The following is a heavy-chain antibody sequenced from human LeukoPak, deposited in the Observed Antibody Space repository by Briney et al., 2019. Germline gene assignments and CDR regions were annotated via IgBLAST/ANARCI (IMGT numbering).Heavy chain of an antibody. CDR1: GFTVSSNY. CDR3: AKAIVGAYVDY. D-gene: IGHD1-26*01. CDR2: ISGSGGST. V-gene: IGHV3-23*01. Sequence: GGSLRLSCAASGFTVSSNYMSWVRQAPGKGLEWVSAISGSGGSTYYADSVKGRFTISRDNSKNTLYLQMNSLRAEDTAVYYCAKAIVGAYVDYWGQGTLVTVSS. J-gene: IGHJ4*02.